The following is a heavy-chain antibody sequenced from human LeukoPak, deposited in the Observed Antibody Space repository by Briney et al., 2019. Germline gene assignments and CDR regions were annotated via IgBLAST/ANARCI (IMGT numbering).Heavy chain of an antibody. J-gene: IGHJ6*03. CDR1: GGSFSGYY. D-gene: IGHD7-27*01. V-gene: IGHV4-59*01. CDR2: IYYTGNT. CDR3: ARVTSGPHYYYYYMDV. Sequence: PSETLSLTCAVYGGSFSGYYWNWIRQPPGKGLEWIGYIYYTGNTNYNPSLKSRVTISVDTSKNQFSLKLSSVTAADTAVYYCARVTSGPHYYYYYMDVWGKGTTVTVSS.